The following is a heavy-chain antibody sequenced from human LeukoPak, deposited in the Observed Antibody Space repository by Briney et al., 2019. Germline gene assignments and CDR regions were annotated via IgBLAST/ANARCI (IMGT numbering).Heavy chain of an antibody. CDR1: GYTLTESS. D-gene: IGHD1-26*01. V-gene: IGHV1-24*01. CDR2: FDPEDGET. Sequence: ASVKVSCKVSGYTLTESSMHWVRQAPGKGLEWMGGFDPEDGETIYAQKFQGRVTMTEDTSTDTAYMELSSLRSEDTAVYYCVAHKASGSYNWFDPWDQGTLVTVSS. J-gene: IGHJ5*02. CDR3: VAHKASGSYNWFDP.